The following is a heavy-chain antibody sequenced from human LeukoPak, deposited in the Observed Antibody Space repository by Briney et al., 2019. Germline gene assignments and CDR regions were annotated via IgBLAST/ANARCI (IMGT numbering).Heavy chain of an antibody. V-gene: IGHV4-34*01. J-gene: IGHJ4*02. D-gene: IGHD3-10*01. CDR1: GGSISGHY. CDR2: INHSGST. CDR3: ARHLLLGFGSNLDY. Sequence: KTSETLSLTCTVSGGSISGHYWSWIRQPPGKRLEWIGEINHSGSTNYNPSLKSRVTISVDTSKNQFSLKLSSVTAADTAVYYCARHLLLGFGSNLDYWGQGTLVTVSS.